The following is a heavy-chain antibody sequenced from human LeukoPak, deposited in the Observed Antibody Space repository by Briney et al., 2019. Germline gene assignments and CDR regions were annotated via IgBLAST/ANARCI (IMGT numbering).Heavy chain of an antibody. CDR2: ISSSSSTI. Sequence: GGSLRLSRAASGFTLSSYSMNWVRQAAGKGLEWVSYISSSSSTIYYADSVKGRFTISRDNAKNSLYLQMNSLRAEETAVYYCERERVLLWFGDRGAFDIWGQGTMVTDSS. J-gene: IGHJ3*02. V-gene: IGHV3-48*01. CDR1: GFTLSSYS. D-gene: IGHD3-10*01. CDR3: ERERVLLWFGDRGAFDI.